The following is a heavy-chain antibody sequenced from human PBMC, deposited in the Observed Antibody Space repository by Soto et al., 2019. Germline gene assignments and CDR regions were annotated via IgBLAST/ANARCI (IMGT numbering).Heavy chain of an antibody. CDR1: VGTFSSYA. J-gene: IGHJ4*02. CDR2: IIPIFGTA. V-gene: IGHV1-69*01. CDR3: ARDGAEETLDY. Sequence: QVQLVQSGAEVKKPGSSVKVSCKASVGTFSSYAISWVRQSPGHGLEWMGGIIPIFGTANYAQKFQGRVTITAGESTSTAYMELSSLRSADTAVYYCARDGAEETLDYWGQGTLVTVSS. D-gene: IGHD1-26*01.